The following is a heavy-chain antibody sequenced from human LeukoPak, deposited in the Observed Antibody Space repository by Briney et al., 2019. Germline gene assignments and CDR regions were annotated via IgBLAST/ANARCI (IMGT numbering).Heavy chain of an antibody. CDR1: GGSISSYY. D-gene: IGHD2-15*01. CDR2: IYYSGST. J-gene: IGHJ4*02. CDR3: AGAQKLPQYYFDC. Sequence: PSETLSLTCTVSGGSISSYYWSWIRQPPGKGLEWIGYIYYSGSTNYNPSLKSRVTISVDTSKNQFSLKLSSVTAADTAVYYCAGAQKLPQYYFDCWGQGTLVTVSS. V-gene: IGHV4-59*01.